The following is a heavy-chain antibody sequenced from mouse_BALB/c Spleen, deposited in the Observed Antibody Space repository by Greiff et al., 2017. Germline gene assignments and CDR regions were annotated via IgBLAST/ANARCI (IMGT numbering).Heavy chain of an antibody. CDR2: ISSGSSTI. V-gene: IGHV5-17*02. D-gene: IGHD6-1*01. J-gene: IGHJ4*01. CDR3: ARYELALDY. Sequence: EVKLVESGGGLVQPGGSRKLSCAASGFTFSSFGMHWVRQAPEKGLEWVAYISSGSSTIYYADTVKGRFTISRDNPKNTLFLQMTSLRSEDTAMYYCARYELALDYWGQGTSVTVSS. CDR1: GFTFSSFG.